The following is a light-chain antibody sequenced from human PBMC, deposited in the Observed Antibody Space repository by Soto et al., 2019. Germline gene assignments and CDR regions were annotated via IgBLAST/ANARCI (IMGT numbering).Light chain of an antibody. J-gene: IGKJ5*01. Sequence: EIVLTQSPATLSLSPGERATLSCRASQSISSYLAWYQQKPGQAPRLLIYDASNRATGIPARFSGSGSGTDFTLTISSLEPEDFAVYYCQQRSNWPPFTFGQGHDWRLN. CDR3: QQRSNWPPFT. CDR2: DAS. V-gene: IGKV3-11*01. CDR1: QSISSY.